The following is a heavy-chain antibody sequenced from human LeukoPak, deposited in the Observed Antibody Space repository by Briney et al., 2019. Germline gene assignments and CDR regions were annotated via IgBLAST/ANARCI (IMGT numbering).Heavy chain of an antibody. D-gene: IGHD6-19*01. Sequence: GGSLRLSCAASGFTFSSYSMNWVRQAPGKGLEWVSSISSSGSYIYYADSVKGRFTISRDNAKNSLYLQMNSLRAEDTAVYYCARPKRYSSATPDYWGQGTLVTVSS. CDR2: ISSSGSYI. V-gene: IGHV3-21*01. CDR3: ARPKRYSSATPDY. CDR1: GFTFSSYS. J-gene: IGHJ4*02.